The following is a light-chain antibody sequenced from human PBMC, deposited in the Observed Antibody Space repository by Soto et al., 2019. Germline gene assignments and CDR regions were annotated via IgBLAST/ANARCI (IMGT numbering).Light chain of an antibody. CDR2: GAS. V-gene: IGKV3-20*01. CDR1: QSVSSIY. CDR3: QQYGSSRWT. J-gene: IGKJ1*01. Sequence: EIVLTQSPGTLSLSPGERATLSCRASQSVSSIYLAWYQQKPGQAPRLPIYGASSRATGIPDRFSGSGSGTDFTLTISRLEPEEFAVYYCQQYGSSRWTFGQGTKVDIK.